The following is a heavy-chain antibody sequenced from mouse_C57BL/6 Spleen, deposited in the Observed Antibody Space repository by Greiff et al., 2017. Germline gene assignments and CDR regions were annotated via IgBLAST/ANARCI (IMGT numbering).Heavy chain of an antibody. J-gene: IGHJ3*01. D-gene: IGHD1-1*01. CDR2: ILPGSGST. Sequence: QVQLKESGAELMKPGASVKLSCKATGYTFTGYWIEWVKQRPGHGLEWIGEILPGSGSTNHNEKFKGKATFTADTSSNTAYMQLSSLTTEDSAIYYCARRTSLRSFAYWGQGTLVTVSA. CDR3: ARRTSLRSFAY. V-gene: IGHV1-9*01. CDR1: GYTFTGYW.